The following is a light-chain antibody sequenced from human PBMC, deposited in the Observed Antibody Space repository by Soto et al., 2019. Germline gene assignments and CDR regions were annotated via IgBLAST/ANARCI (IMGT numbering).Light chain of an antibody. J-gene: IGLJ1*01. Sequence: QSVLTQPPSASGPPGQRVTISCSGSVSNIGSNTVNWYQHLPGTAPRFLIYSNDQRPSGVPDRVSGSKSGTSASLAISGLQSEDEADYYCAAWDDSLTAYVFGTGTKLTVL. CDR1: VSNIGSNT. CDR2: SND. V-gene: IGLV1-44*01. CDR3: AAWDDSLTAYV.